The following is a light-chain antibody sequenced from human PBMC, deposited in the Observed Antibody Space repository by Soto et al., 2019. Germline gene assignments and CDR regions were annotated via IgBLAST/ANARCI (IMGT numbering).Light chain of an antibody. CDR3: GTWDSDLSAEV. Sequence: QSVLTQPPSVSAAPGQKVTISRSGSSSNIGSNYVSWFQQLPGRAPKVVIYDNSKRPSGIPDRFSGSKSGSSATLGVTGLQTGDEADYYCGTWDSDLSAEVFGGGTKLTVL. CDR2: DNS. V-gene: IGLV1-51*01. J-gene: IGLJ3*02. CDR1: SSNIGSNY.